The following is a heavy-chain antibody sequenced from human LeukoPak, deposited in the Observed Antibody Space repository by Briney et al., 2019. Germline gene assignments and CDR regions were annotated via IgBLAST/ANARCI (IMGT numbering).Heavy chain of an antibody. CDR2: INPNSGVT. D-gene: IGHD1-1*01. CDR3: AREDEQLVRRGNTWFDP. V-gene: IGHV1-2*02. CDR1: GYMSTLNY. Sequence: ASVKVSCKASGYMSTLNYIHWVRQAPGQGLEWMGRINPNSGVTTYGQTFQGRITMTRDTSINTAYMELSRLKSDDTAVYYCAREDEQLVRRGNTWFDPWGQGTLVTVSS. J-gene: IGHJ5*02.